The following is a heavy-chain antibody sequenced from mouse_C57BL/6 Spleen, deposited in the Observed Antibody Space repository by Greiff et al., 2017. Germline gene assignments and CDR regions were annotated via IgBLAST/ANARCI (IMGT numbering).Heavy chain of an antibody. Sequence: EVKLEESGPELVKPGASVKMSCKASGYTFTDYNMHWVKQSHGKSLEWIGYINPNNGGTSYNQKFKGKATLTVNKSSSTAYMELRSLTSEDSAVYYCAREDGYPFAYWGQGTLVTVSA. CDR1: GYTFTDYN. CDR3: AREDGYPFAY. V-gene: IGHV1-22*01. D-gene: IGHD2-3*01. CDR2: INPNNGGT. J-gene: IGHJ3*01.